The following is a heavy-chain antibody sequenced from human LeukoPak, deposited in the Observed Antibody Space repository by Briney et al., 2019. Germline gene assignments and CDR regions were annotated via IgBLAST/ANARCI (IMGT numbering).Heavy chain of an antibody. V-gene: IGHV3-23*01. CDR2: ISGSGDYT. J-gene: IGHJ4*02. CDR1: GFTFSSYA. Sequence: GGSLRLSCAASGFTFSSYAMSWVRQAPGKGLEWVSTISGSGDYTYYADSVKGRFTISRDNSKNTLYLQMNRLSAEDTAVYYCARRIPATASGLDYWGQGTLVTASS. CDR3: ARRIPATASGLDY. D-gene: IGHD2-2*01.